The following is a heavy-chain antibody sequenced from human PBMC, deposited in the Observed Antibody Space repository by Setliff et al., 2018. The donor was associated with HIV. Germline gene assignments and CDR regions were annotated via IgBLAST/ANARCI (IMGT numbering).Heavy chain of an antibody. CDR3: ARDVAVAGTEF. D-gene: IGHD6-19*01. J-gene: IGHJ4*02. CDR2: INQDGSEK. Sequence: PGGSLRLSCAASGFTFSNYWMSWVRQAPGKGLEWVAHINQDGSEKNHVDSVKGRFTISRDNARNSLYLQMNSLKADDTAAYYCARDVAVAGTEFWGQGTLVTVSS. V-gene: IGHV3-7*01. CDR1: GFTFSNYW.